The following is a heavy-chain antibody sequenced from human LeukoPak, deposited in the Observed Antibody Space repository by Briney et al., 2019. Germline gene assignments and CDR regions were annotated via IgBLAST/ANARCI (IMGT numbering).Heavy chain of an antibody. J-gene: IGHJ6*03. CDR1: GYTFPSYG. Sequence: ASVTVSYKPSGYTFPSYGISWVRQAPGHRLEWMGWISAYNGNTNYAQQLQGRVTMTTDTSTSTAYMELRSLRSDDTAVYYCALTQDYYYIDVWGKGTTVTVSS. CDR3: ALTQDYYYIDV. D-gene: IGHD4-23*01. CDR2: ISAYNGNT. V-gene: IGHV1-18*01.